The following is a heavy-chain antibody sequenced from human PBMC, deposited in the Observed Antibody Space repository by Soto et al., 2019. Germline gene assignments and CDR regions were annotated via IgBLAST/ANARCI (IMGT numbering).Heavy chain of an antibody. CDR1: GFTFSSYA. J-gene: IGHJ4*02. Sequence: GGSLRLSCAASGFTFSSYAMSWVRQAPGKGLEWVSAISGSGGSTYYADSVKGRFTISRDNSKNTLYLQMNSLRAEDTAVYYCAKGADLGDPTVTTFARFDYWGQGTLVTVSS. D-gene: IGHD4-4*01. V-gene: IGHV3-23*01. CDR2: ISGSGGST. CDR3: AKGADLGDPTVTTFARFDY.